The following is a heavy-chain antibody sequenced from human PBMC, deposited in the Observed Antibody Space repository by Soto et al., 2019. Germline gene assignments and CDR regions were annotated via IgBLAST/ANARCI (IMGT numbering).Heavy chain of an antibody. Sequence: SVKVSCKASGGTFSSYAISWVRQAPGQGLEWMGGIIPIFGTANYAQKFQGRVTITADESTSTAYMELSSLRSEDTAVYYCARARYSSGWYWNNYYYGMDVWGQGTTVTVSS. D-gene: IGHD6-19*01. CDR1: GGTFSSYA. CDR3: ARARYSSGWYWNNYYYGMDV. J-gene: IGHJ6*02. V-gene: IGHV1-69*13. CDR2: IIPIFGTA.